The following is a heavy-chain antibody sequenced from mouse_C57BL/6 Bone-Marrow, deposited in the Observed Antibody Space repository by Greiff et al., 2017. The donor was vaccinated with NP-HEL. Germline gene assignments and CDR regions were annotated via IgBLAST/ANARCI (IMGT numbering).Heavy chain of an antibody. V-gene: IGHV1-61*01. CDR2: IYPSDSET. CDR1: GYTFTSYW. J-gene: IGHJ2*01. Sequence: QVHVKQPGAELVRPGSSVKLSCKASGYTFTSYWMDWVKQRPGQGLEWIGNIYPSDSETHYNQKFKDKATLTVDKSSSTAYMQLRSLTSYDSAVYYCATGYGNYSDYWCQGPTLPVSS. CDR3: ATGYGNYSDY. D-gene: IGHD2-10*02.